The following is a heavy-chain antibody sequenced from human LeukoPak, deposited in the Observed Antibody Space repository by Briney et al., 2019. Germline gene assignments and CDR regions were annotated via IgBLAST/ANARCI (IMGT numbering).Heavy chain of an antibody. CDR1: GFTFSNYA. J-gene: IGHJ4*02. Sequence: GGSLRLSCAASGFTFSNYAIHWVRQAPGEGLEWVAVISYDGSIEYYADSVKGRFTISRDNSKNTLYLQMNSLRAEDTAVYYCARERDSSGCFDYWGQGTLVTVSS. CDR2: ISYDGSIE. V-gene: IGHV3-30-3*01. D-gene: IGHD6-19*01. CDR3: ARERDSSGCFDY.